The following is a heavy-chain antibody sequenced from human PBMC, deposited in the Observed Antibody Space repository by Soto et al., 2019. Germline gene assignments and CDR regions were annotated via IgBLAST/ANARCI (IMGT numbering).Heavy chain of an antibody. V-gene: IGHV3-33*01. CDR3: ARAAYYYGSGSYYFDY. D-gene: IGHD3-10*01. Sequence: QVQLVESGGGVVQPGRSLRLSCAASGFTFSSNGMHWVRQAPGKGLEWVAVRWYDGINKYYADSVKGRFTISRDNSKNPLHLQMNSLSAEDTAVYYGARAAYYYGSGSYYFDYWGPGTLVTVS. CDR1: GFTFSSNG. CDR2: RWYDGINK. J-gene: IGHJ4*02.